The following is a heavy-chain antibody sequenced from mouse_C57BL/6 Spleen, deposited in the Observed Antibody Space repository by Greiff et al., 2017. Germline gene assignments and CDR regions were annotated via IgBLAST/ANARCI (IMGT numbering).Heavy chain of an antibody. V-gene: IGHV1-52*01. Sequence: QVQLQQPGAELVRPGSSVKLSCKASGYTFTSYWMHWVKQRPIQGLEWIGNIDPSDSETHYNQKFKDKATLTVDKSSSTAYMQLSSLTSEDSPVYYCARSGSSYWYFDVWGTGTTVTVSS. J-gene: IGHJ1*03. CDR3: ARSGSSYWYFDV. CDR1: GYTFTSYW. CDR2: IDPSDSET. D-gene: IGHD1-1*01.